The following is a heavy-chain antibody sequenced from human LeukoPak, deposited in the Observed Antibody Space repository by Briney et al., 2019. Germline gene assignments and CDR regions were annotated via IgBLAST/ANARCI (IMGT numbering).Heavy chain of an antibody. V-gene: IGHV3-21*01. D-gene: IGHD6-6*01. CDR2: ISSSSSYI. Sequence: GGSLRLSCAASGFTFSSYSMNWVRQAPGKGLEWVSSISSSSSYIYYADSVKGRFTISRDNAKNSLYLQMSSLRAEDTAVYYCASSSIAARPHHDYWGQGTLVTVSS. J-gene: IGHJ4*02. CDR3: ASSSIAARPHHDY. CDR1: GFTFSSYS.